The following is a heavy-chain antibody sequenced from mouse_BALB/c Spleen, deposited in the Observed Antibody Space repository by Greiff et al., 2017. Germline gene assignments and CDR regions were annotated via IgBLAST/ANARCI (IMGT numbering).Heavy chain of an antibody. CDR3: ARDDDGYDY. CDR1: GFTFTDYY. J-gene: IGHJ2*01. D-gene: IGHD2-3*01. Sequence: EVMLVESGGGLVQPGGSLRLSCAASGFTFTDYYMSWVRQPPGKALEWLGFIRNKANGYTPEYSASVKGRFTISRDNSQSILYLQMNTLRAEDSATYYCARDDDGYDYWGQGTTLTVSS. CDR2: IRNKANGYTP. V-gene: IGHV7-3*02.